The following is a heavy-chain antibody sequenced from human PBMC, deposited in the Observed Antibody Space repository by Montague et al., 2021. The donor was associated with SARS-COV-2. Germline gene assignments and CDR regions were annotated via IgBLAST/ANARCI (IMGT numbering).Heavy chain of an antibody. Sequence: PALVKPTQTPTLTCTFSGFSLSTSGMCVSWIRQPPGKALEWLARIDWDDDKYYSTSLKTRLTISKDTSKNQVVLTMTNMDPVDTATYYCAHRRPLYYYDSSLSTFDYWGQGTLVTVSS. D-gene: IGHD3-22*01. V-gene: IGHV2-70*12. CDR3: AHRRPLYYYDSSLSTFDY. CDR2: IDWDDDK. CDR1: GFSLSTSGMC. J-gene: IGHJ4*02.